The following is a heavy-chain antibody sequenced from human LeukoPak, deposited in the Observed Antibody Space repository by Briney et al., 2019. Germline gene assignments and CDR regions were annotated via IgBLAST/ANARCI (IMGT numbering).Heavy chain of an antibody. Sequence: SETLSLTCAVYGGSFSGYYWSWIRQPPGKGLEWIGSIYYSGSTYYNPSLKSRVTISVETSKNQFSLKLSSVTAADTAVYYCARRGGYYGSGSYPRRNWFDPWGQGTLVTVSS. CDR2: IYYSGST. J-gene: IGHJ5*02. V-gene: IGHV4-34*01. CDR1: GGSFSGYY. CDR3: ARRGGYYGSGSYPRRNWFDP. D-gene: IGHD3-10*01.